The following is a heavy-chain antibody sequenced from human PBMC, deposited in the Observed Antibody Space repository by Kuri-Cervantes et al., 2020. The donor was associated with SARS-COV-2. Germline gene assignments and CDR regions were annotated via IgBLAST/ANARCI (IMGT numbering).Heavy chain of an antibody. Sequence: ASVKVSCKASGYTFTSYGISWVRQAPGQGLEWMGRISTYNGNTNYAQKLQGRVTTTTDTSTSTAYMEMRSLRLDDTAVYYCARDKDWGYGFDIWGQGTMVTVSS. CDR1: GYTFTSYG. J-gene: IGHJ3*02. CDR3: ARDKDWGYGFDI. D-gene: IGHD7-27*01. V-gene: IGHV1-18*01. CDR2: ISTYNGNT.